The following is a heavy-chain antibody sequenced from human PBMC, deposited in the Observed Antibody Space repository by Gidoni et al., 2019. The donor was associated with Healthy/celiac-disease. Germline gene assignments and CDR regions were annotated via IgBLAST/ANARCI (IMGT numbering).Heavy chain of an antibody. D-gene: IGHD1-1*01. Sequence: QVQLVQSGAGVKKLGSSVKVSCKASGGTFSRYATSWVRQAPGQGLEWMGRIIRILGIANYAQKFQGRVTITADKSTSTAYMELSSLRSENTAVDYCAGGKTGTPPNYYYYDMDVWGQGTTVTVSS. CDR2: IIRILGIA. J-gene: IGHJ6*02. CDR1: GGTFSRYA. V-gene: IGHV1-69*04. CDR3: AGGKTGTPPNYYYYDMDV.